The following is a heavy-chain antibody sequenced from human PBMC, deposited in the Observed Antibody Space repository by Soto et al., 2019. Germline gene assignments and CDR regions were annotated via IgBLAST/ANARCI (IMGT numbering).Heavy chain of an antibody. J-gene: IGHJ6*02. CDR2: IIPIFGTA. Sequence: QVQLVQSGAEVKKPGSSVKVSCKASGGTFSSYAISWVRQAPGQGLEWMGGIIPIFGTANYAQKFQGRVTSFAEKSTSTAYMELSSLRSEDTAVYYCARPRTKYYYYGMDFWGQVNTVTVSS. CDR3: ARPRTKYYYYGMDF. V-gene: IGHV1-69*06. CDR1: GGTFSSYA.